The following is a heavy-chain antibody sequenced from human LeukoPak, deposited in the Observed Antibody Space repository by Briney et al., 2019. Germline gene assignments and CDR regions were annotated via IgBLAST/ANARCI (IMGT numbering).Heavy chain of an antibody. J-gene: IGHJ3*02. CDR3: VPFEVQFYGSGSPKGGKAACDI. CDR1: GFTFSSYG. CDR2: IWYVGSNK. V-gene: IGHV3-33*03. Sequence: GGSLRLSCAASGFTFSSYGMHWVRQAQGKGLVWLAVIWYVGSNKYYADSVKGRFTIYRDNSKNSLYLEMTSLRAEDTAVYYCVPFEVQFYGSGSPKGGKAACDIWGQGTMVTVSS. D-gene: IGHD3-10*01.